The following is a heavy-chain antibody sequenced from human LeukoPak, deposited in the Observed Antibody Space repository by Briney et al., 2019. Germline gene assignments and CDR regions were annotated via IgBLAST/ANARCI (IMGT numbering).Heavy chain of an antibody. CDR1: GYRFTNYW. D-gene: IGHD5-24*01. CDR3: ARHRGGDGYSDY. J-gene: IGHJ4*02. Sequence: GESLKISCQGSGYRFTNYWIGWVRQMPGKGLEYMGIIQPGDSDTRYSPSFQGQVTISADKSISTAYLQWSSPKASDTAMYYCARHRGGDGYSDYWGQGTLVTVSS. V-gene: IGHV5-51*01. CDR2: IQPGDSDT.